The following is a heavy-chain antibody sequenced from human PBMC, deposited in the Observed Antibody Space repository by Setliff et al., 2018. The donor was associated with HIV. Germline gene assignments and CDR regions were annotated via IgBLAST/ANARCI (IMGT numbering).Heavy chain of an antibody. CDR2: ISGSGTTT. V-gene: IGHV3-23*01. Sequence: GGSLRLSCAASGFTFSTYAMSWVRQAPGKGLEWVSVISGSGTTTYYADSVKGRFTISRDNPKNTVYLQMNSLRAEDTAIYYCAKMVGGSRSSGSCYFDYWGQGTLVTSPQ. CDR1: GFTFSTYA. D-gene: IGHD2-15*01. CDR3: AKMVGGSRSSGSCYFDY. J-gene: IGHJ4*02.